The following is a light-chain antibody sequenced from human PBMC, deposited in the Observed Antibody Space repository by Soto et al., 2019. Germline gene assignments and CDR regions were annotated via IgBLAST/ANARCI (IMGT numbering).Light chain of an antibody. V-gene: IGKV3-20*01. Sequence: EIVLTQSPGTLSLSPGERATLSCRASQSVNSNYLVWYQQKPGQAPRVLISGASRRATGIPDRFSGSGSGTDFTLTITRLEPEDFAVYYCQQFGSSSLYTFGPGTKVDIK. CDR2: GAS. J-gene: IGKJ3*01. CDR3: QQFGSSSLYT. CDR1: QSVNSNY.